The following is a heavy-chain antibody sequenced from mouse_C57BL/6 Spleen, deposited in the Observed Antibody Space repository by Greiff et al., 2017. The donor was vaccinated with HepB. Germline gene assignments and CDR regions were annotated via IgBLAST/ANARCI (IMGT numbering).Heavy chain of an antibody. CDR2: IYPGSGST. J-gene: IGHJ4*01. Sequence: VQLQQPGAELVKPGASVKMSCKASGYTFTSYWITWVKQRPGQGLEWIGDIYPGSGSTNYNEKFKSKATLTVDTSSSTAYMQLSSLTSEDSAVYYCARSGYDYGGAMDYWGQGTSVTVSS. CDR3: ARSGYDYGGAMDY. D-gene: IGHD2-4*01. CDR1: GYTFTSYW. V-gene: IGHV1-55*01.